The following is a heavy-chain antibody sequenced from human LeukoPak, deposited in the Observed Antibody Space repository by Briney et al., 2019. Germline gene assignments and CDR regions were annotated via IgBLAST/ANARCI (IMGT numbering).Heavy chain of an antibody. Sequence: SETLSLTCAVYGGSFSGYYWSWIRQPPGKGLEWIGEINHSGSTNYNPSLKSRVTISVDTSKNQFSLKLSSVTAADTAVYYCARLDWKLEAFDIWGQGTMVTVSS. J-gene: IGHJ3*02. CDR1: GGSFSGYY. CDR2: INHSGST. D-gene: IGHD2-15*01. CDR3: ARLDWKLEAFDI. V-gene: IGHV4-34*01.